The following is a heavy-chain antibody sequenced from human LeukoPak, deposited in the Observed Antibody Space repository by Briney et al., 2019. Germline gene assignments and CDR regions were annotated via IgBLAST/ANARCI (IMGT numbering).Heavy chain of an antibody. CDR2: IYYSGST. V-gene: IGHV4-39*01. J-gene: IGHJ4*02. Sequence: SGTLSLTCTVSGGSISSSSYYWGWIRQPPGKGLEWIGSIYYSGSTYYNPSLKSRVTISVDTSKNQFSLKLSSVTAADTAVYYCATFTTGGGFDYWGQGTLVTVSS. CDR3: ATFTTGGGFDY. CDR1: GGSISSSSYY. D-gene: IGHD3-16*01.